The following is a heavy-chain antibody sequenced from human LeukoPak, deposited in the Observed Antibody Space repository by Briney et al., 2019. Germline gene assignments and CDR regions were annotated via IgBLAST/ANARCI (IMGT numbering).Heavy chain of an antibody. CDR1: GGSISNYF. CDR3: ARDLYDNSDYSGDGYYYGMDV. Sequence: PSETLSLTCTVSGGSISNYFWSWIRQPPGKGLEWIGYIYYSGSTNYSPSLKSRVTMSVDTSKNQFSLRLSSVTAADTAVYYCARDLYDNSDYSGDGYYYGMDVWGQGTMVTVSS. CDR2: IYYSGST. J-gene: IGHJ6*02. V-gene: IGHV4-59*12. D-gene: IGHD3-22*01.